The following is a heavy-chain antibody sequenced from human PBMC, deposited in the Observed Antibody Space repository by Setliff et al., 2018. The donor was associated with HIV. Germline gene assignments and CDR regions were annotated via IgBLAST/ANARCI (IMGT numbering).Heavy chain of an antibody. CDR2: ISHGGRS. V-gene: IGHV4-34*01. J-gene: IGHJ4*02. D-gene: IGHD2-21*02. Sequence: LSLTCAVYNGSFSEYYWTWVRQPPGKELEWIGEISHGGRSTYNPSLKSRVAISVDTSKNQFSLKLSSVTATDTAVYYCAVAYCGGDCYWITPYYLDYWGQGTLVTVSS. CDR3: AVAYCGGDCYWITPYYLDY. CDR1: NGSFSEYY.